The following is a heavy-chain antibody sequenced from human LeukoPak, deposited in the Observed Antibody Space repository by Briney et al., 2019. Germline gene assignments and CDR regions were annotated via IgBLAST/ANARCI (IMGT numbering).Heavy chain of an antibody. CDR2: IHYSGST. CDR1: GGSISSYY. V-gene: IGHV4-59*01. Sequence: SETLSLTCTVSGGSISSYYWSWIRQPPGKGLEWIGYIHYSGSTHYNPSLRSRVTISVDTSKNQFSLKLSSVTAADTAVYYCARDSSGWYHWFDPWGQGTLVTVSS. CDR3: ARDSSGWYHWFDP. J-gene: IGHJ5*02. D-gene: IGHD6-19*01.